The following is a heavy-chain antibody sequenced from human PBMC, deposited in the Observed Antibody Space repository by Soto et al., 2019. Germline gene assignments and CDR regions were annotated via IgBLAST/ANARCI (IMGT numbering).Heavy chain of an antibody. V-gene: IGHV4-59*12. CDR1: GGSISSYY. CDR3: ARDISGYERALDY. J-gene: IGHJ4*02. D-gene: IGHD5-12*01. CDR2: IYYSGST. Sequence: PSETLSLTCTVSGGSISSYYWSWIRQPPGKGLEWIGYIYYSGSTNYNPSLKSRVTISVDTSKNQFSLKLSSVTAADTAVYYCARDISGYERALDYWGQGTLVTVSS.